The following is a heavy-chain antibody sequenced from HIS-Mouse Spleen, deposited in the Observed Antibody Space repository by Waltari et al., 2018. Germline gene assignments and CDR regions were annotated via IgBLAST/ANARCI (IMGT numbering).Heavy chain of an antibody. D-gene: IGHD1-26*01. CDR2: IYYSRSN. CDR3: ARDRELYFDY. J-gene: IGHJ4*02. CDR1: GGSISSSSYY. V-gene: IGHV4-39*07. Sequence: QLQLQESGPGLVKPSETLSLTCTVSGGSISSSSYYGGWIRQPPGKGLEWIGSIYYSRSNYYNHSLKSRVTISVDTAKNQFSLKLSSGTAADTAVYYCARDRELYFDYWGQGTLVTVSS.